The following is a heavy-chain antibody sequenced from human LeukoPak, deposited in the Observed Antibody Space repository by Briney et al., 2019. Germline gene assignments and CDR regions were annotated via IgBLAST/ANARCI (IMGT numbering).Heavy chain of an antibody. V-gene: IGHV3-53*01. CDR3: ARGIAAAGLSDAFDI. Sequence: PGGSLRLSCAASGFTVSSNYMSRVRQAPGKGLEWVSVIYSGGSTYYADSVKGRFTISRDNSKNTLYLQMNSLRAEDTAVYYCARGIAAAGLSDAFDIWGQGTMVTVSS. CDR2: IYSGGST. CDR1: GFTVSSNY. D-gene: IGHD6-13*01. J-gene: IGHJ3*02.